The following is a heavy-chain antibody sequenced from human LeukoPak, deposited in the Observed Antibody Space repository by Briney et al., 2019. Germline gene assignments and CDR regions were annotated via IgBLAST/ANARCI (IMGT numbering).Heavy chain of an antibody. Sequence: SETLSLTCAVYGGSFSGYYWSWIRQSPGKGLEWIGEINHSGSTNYNPSPKSRVTISVDTSKNHFSLRLSSVTAADTAVYFCARGLEYQMLSDWFDPWGQGTLVTVSS. CDR3: ARGLEYQMLSDWFDP. J-gene: IGHJ5*02. CDR1: GGSFSGYY. V-gene: IGHV4-34*01. CDR2: INHSGST. D-gene: IGHD2-2*01.